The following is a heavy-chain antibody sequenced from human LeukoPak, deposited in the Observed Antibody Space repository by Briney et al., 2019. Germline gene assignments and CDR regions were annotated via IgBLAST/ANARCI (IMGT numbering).Heavy chain of an antibody. D-gene: IGHD2-2*01. Sequence: GGSLRLSCAATGFTFSSYDIHWVRQAPGKGLEWVAFIRYDGSNKYYADSVRGRFTISRDNSKNTLYLQMNSLRAEDTAVYYCASKYCSSTSCYADYYYYMDVWGKGTTVTISS. CDR2: IRYDGSNK. CDR3: ASKYCSSTSCYADYYYYMDV. V-gene: IGHV3-30*02. CDR1: GFTFSSYD. J-gene: IGHJ6*03.